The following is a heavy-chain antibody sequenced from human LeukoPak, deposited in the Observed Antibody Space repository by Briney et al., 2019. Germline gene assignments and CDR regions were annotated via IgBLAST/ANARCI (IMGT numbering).Heavy chain of an antibody. CDR3: VREGAGNSEDY. Sequence: GGSLRLSCAASGFTFSSYEMDWVRQAPGKGLEWVSYISSSGSTIYYADSVKGRFTISRDNAKNSLYLQMTSLRAEDTAVFYCVREGAGNSEDYWGQGTLVTVSS. D-gene: IGHD4-23*01. J-gene: IGHJ4*02. V-gene: IGHV3-48*03. CDR1: GFTFSSYE. CDR2: ISSSGSTI.